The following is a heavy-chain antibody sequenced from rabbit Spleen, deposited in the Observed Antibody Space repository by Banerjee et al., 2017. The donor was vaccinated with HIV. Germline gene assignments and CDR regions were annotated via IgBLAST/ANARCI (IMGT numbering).Heavy chain of an antibody. CDR1: GFSFSSSYY. CDR3: ARDLTGVIGWNFGW. J-gene: IGHJ4*01. V-gene: IGHV1S40*01. CDR2: IYVGGGGST. Sequence: EESGGGLVKPGGTLTLTCKASGFSFSSSYYMCWVRQAPGKRPEWIACIYVGGGGSTYYANWAKGRFTISKTSSTTVTLQMTSLTAADTATYFCARDLTGVIGWNFGWWGPGTLVTVS. D-gene: IGHD1-1*01.